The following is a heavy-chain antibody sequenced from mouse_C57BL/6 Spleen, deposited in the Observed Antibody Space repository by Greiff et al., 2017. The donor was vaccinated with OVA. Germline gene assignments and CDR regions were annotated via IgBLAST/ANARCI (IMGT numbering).Heavy chain of an antibody. J-gene: IGHJ3*01. CDR3: ARHGTRGSSFAY. V-gene: IGHV1-19*01. D-gene: IGHD1-1*01. CDR1: GYTFTDYY. CDR2: INPYNGGT. Sequence: DVQLQESGPVLVKPGASVKMSCKASGYTFTDYYMNWVKQSHGKSLEWIGVINPYNGGTSYNQKFKGKATLTVDKSSSTAYMELNSLTSEDSAVYYCARHGTRGSSFAYWGQGTLVTVSA.